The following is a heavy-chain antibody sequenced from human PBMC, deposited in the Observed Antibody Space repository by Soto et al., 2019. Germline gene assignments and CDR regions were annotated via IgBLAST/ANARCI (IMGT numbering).Heavy chain of an antibody. CDR1: GYTFTSYD. D-gene: IGHD3-3*01. CDR3: ARPLYDFWSGYQWALDV. J-gene: IGHJ6*02. CDR2: MNPNSGNT. Sequence: ASVKVSCKASGYTFTSYDIYWVRQATGQGLEWMGWMNPNSGNTGYAQKFQGRVTMTRNTSISTAYMELSSLRSEDTAVYYCARPLYDFWSGYQWALDVWDQGTTVTVSS. V-gene: IGHV1-8*01.